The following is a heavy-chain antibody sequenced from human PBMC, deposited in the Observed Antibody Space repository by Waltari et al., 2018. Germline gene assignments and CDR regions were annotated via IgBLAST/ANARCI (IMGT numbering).Heavy chain of an antibody. CDR2: IYYSGST. Sequence: QVQLQESGPGLVKPSETLSLTCTVSGGSISSYYWSWIRQPPGKGLEWIGYIYYSGSTNYNPSLKSRVTISVDTSKNQFSLKLSSVTAADTAVYYCARETNYYDSSGYYLGSAWFDPWGQGTLVTVSS. V-gene: IGHV4-59*01. CDR3: ARETNYYDSSGYYLGSAWFDP. CDR1: GGSISSYY. J-gene: IGHJ5*02. D-gene: IGHD3-22*01.